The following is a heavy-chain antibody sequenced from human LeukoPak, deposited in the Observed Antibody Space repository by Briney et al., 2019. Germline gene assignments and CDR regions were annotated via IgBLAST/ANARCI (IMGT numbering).Heavy chain of an antibody. CDR3: ARDQPSGYSSSWYARSPLFDY. CDR2: IYHSGST. Sequence: SETLSLTCTVSAGSISSGGYYWSWIRQPPGKGLEWIGYIYHSGSTYYNPSLKSRVTISVDRSKNQFSLKLSSVTAADTAVYYCARDQPSGYSSSWYARSPLFDYWGQGTLVTVSS. V-gene: IGHV4-30-2*01. CDR1: AGSISSGGYY. D-gene: IGHD6-13*01. J-gene: IGHJ4*02.